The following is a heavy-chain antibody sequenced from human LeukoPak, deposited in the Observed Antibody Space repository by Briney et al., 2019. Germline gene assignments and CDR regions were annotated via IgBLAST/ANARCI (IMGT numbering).Heavy chain of an antibody. V-gene: IGHV5-51*01. D-gene: IGHD1-1*01. CDR2: IYPGDSDT. Sequence: GASLKISFKGSGSRFTSYWIGWVRQMPGKGLEWMGIIYPGDSDTRYSPSFQGQVTISADKSISTAYLQWSSLKPSDTAMYSYAQQLPPRPLADAFNMWGQGKVVTVSS. CDR3: AQQLPPRPLADAFNM. CDR1: GSRFTSYW. J-gene: IGHJ3*02.